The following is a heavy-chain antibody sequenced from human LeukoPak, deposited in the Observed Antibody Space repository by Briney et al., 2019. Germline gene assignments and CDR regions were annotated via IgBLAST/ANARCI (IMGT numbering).Heavy chain of an antibody. Sequence: GGSLRLSCAASGFTFSSYWMSWVRQAPGKGLEWVANIKQDGSEKYYVDSVKGRFTISRDNAENSVSLQMHSLRDEDTAIYYCARLLGESTIYDLWGQGTLVTVSS. J-gene: IGHJ5*02. CDR2: IKQDGSEK. D-gene: IGHD1-26*01. CDR3: ARLLGESTIYDL. V-gene: IGHV3-7*01. CDR1: GFTFSSYW.